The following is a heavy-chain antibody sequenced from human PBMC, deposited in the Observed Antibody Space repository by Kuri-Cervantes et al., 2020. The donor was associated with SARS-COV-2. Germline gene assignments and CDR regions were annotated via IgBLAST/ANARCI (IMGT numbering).Heavy chain of an antibody. V-gene: IGHV3-30*03. Sequence: GESLKISCAASGFMFSRCGMHWVRQAPGKGLEWVAYISFDGSIKDNIVSGKGRCTISRDNSQNTLYLQMNTLRSEDTAVYYCVTDRLGVHDSWGQGTLVTVSS. J-gene: IGHJ4*02. D-gene: IGHD2-8*01. CDR2: ISFDGSIK. CDR3: VTDRLGVHDS. CDR1: GFMFSRCG.